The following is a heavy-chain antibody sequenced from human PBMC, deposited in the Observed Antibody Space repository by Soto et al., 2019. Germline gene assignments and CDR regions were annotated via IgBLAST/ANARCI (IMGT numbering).Heavy chain of an antibody. V-gene: IGHV4-34*01. CDR3: ARDKITGLFDY. D-gene: IGHD2-8*02. J-gene: IGHJ4*02. CDR2: INHSRST. Sequence: QVQLQQWGAGLLKPSETLSLTCAVYGGSFSGYYWTWIRQPPGTGLEWIGEINHSRSTNYNPSLKSRATLSVDTSKNQFSLKLTSVTAADTSVYYCARDKITGLFDYWGQGTLVTVSS. CDR1: GGSFSGYY.